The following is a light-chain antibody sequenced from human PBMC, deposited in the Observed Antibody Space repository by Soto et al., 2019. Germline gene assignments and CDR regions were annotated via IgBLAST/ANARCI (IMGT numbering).Light chain of an antibody. CDR2: DAS. J-gene: IGKJ1*01. Sequence: EIVLPQSPATLSLSPGERATLSCRASQSVSRYLAWYQQKPGQAPRLLIYDASNRATGIPARFSGSGSGTDFTLTISSLEPEDFAVYYCQQRSNGPRTFGQGSKVEI. V-gene: IGKV3-11*01. CDR1: QSVSRY. CDR3: QQRSNGPRT.